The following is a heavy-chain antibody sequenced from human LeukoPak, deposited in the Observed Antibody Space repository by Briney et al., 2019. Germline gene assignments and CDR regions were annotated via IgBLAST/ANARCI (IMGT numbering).Heavy chain of an antibody. J-gene: IGHJ4*02. CDR1: GFTFSSYS. D-gene: IGHD6-13*01. CDR2: ISSSSSYI. V-gene: IGHV3-21*01. Sequence: GGSLRLSCAASGFTFSSYSMNWVRQAPGKGLEWVSSISSSSSYIYYADSVKGRFTISRDNAKNSLYLQMNSLRAEDTAVYYCARDAYSSSWLYYFDYWGQGTLVTVSS. CDR3: ARDAYSSSWLYYFDY.